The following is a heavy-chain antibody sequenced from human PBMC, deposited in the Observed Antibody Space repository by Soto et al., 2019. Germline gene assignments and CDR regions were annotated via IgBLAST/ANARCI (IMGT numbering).Heavy chain of an antibody. D-gene: IGHD6-19*01. CDR3: ARSVAVPGAHIDY. V-gene: IGHV4-59*01. Sequence: SETLSLTCSVSGGSISCSYWSWIRQSPGKGLEWLGYVYYTGSTNYSPSLRSRVSISVDTSKNEFSLRLSSVTAADTAVYFCARSVAVPGAHIDYWGQGTQVTVSS. CDR1: GGSISCSY. CDR2: VYYTGST. J-gene: IGHJ4*02.